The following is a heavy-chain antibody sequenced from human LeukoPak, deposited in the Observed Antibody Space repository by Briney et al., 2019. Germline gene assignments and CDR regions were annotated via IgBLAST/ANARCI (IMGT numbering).Heavy chain of an antibody. CDR1: GGSFSGYY. CDR2: INHSGST. D-gene: IGHD2-2*01. J-gene: IGHJ4*02. Sequence: SSETLSLTCAVYGGSFSGYYWSWIRQPPGKGLEWIGEINHSGSTNYNPSLKSRVTISVDTSKNQFSLKLSSVTAADTAVYYCVRSASLCSSTSCYQMYYFDYWGQGTLVTVSS. V-gene: IGHV4-34*01. CDR3: VRSASLCSSTSCYQMYYFDY.